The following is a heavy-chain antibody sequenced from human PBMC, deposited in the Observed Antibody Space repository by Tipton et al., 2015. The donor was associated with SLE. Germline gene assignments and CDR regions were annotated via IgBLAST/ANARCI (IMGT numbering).Heavy chain of an antibody. J-gene: IGHJ3*02. D-gene: IGHD5-12*01. CDR1: GGSFSGYY. V-gene: IGHV4-34*01. CDR2: INHSGST. CDR3: AKATYDADAFDI. Sequence: TLPLTCAVYGGSFSGYYWSWIRQPPGKGLEWIGEINHSGSTNYNPSLKSRVTISVDTSKNQFSLKLSSVTTADTAVYYCAKATYDADAFDIWGQGTMVTVSS.